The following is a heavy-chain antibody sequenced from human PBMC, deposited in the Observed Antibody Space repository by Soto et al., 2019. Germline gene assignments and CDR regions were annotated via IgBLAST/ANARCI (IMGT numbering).Heavy chain of an antibody. CDR1: GGTFSSYA. J-gene: IGHJ6*02. CDR2: IIPIFGTA. D-gene: IGHD2-15*01. Sequence: QVQLVQSGAEVKKPGSSVKVSCKASGGTFSSYAISWVRQAPGQGLEWMGGIIPIFGTANYAQKLQGRVTITADESTSTAYMELSSPRSEDTAVYYCARDGVRCSGGSCYPLFDYYYGMDVWGQGTTVTVAS. V-gene: IGHV1-69*01. CDR3: ARDGVRCSGGSCYPLFDYYYGMDV.